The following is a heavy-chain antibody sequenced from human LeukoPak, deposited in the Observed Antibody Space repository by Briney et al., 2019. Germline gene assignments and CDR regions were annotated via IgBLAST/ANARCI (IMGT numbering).Heavy chain of an antibody. D-gene: IGHD5-18*01. CDR3: AYSRDAAMALGY. Sequence: PSETLSLTCTVSGGXLSNYYCSWIRQPAGKGLEWIGRIFPSGSTNYNPSLKSRVTISVDTSKNQFSLKLSSVTAADTAVYYCAYSRDAAMALGYWGQGTLVTVSS. CDR1: GGXLSNYY. J-gene: IGHJ4*02. V-gene: IGHV4-4*07. CDR2: IFPSGST.